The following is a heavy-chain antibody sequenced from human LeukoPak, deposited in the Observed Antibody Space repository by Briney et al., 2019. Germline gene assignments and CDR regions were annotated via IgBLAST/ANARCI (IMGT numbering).Heavy chain of an antibody. CDR3: GRDRVVPAATFY. CDR1: GFIISDYW. J-gene: IGHJ4*02. CDR2: INEGGSVQ. Sequence: PGGSLRLSCAASGFIISDYWMNWVRQVPGKGLEWVANINEGGSVQDYVDSVRGRFTISRDNAKNSVYLQMNSLRVEDTAVYYCGRDRVVPAATFYWGQGVLVTVSS. D-gene: IGHD2-2*01. V-gene: IGHV3-7*01.